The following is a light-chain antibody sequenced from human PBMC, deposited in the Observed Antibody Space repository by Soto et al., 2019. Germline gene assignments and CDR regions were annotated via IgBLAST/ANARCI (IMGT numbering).Light chain of an antibody. Sequence: DVQMTQSPSTLSASVGDRVTITCRASQSVSIWLAWYQQKPGKAPKLLIYKASSLESGVPSRFSGSGSGAELTLTISSLQPDDFATYYCQQYNSYLWTFGQGTKVEIK. CDR2: KAS. J-gene: IGKJ1*01. CDR1: QSVSIW. V-gene: IGKV1-5*03. CDR3: QQYNSYLWT.